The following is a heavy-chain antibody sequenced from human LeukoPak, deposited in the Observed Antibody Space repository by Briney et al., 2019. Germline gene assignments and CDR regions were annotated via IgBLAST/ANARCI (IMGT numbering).Heavy chain of an antibody. Sequence: SETLSLICAVSGGSISSHYWSWIRQPPGKGLEWIGYIYYSGSTNYNPSLKSRVTISVDTSKNQFSLKLSSVTAADTAVCYCARGRRRSCTNGVCYLFDYWGQGTLVTVFS. J-gene: IGHJ4*02. CDR1: GGSISSHY. D-gene: IGHD2-8*01. CDR3: ARGRRRSCTNGVCYLFDY. V-gene: IGHV4-59*11. CDR2: IYYSGST.